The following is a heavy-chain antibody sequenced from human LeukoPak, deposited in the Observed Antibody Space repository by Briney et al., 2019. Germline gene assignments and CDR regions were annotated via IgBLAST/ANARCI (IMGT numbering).Heavy chain of an antibody. D-gene: IGHD2-21*01. CDR2: ISGSGGST. J-gene: IGHJ3*02. Sequence: GGSLRLSCAASGFTFSSYGMSWVRQAPGKGLEWVSAISGSGGSTYYADSVKGRFTVSRDNSKNTLYLQMNSLRAEDTAVYYCARARPVFGAFDIWGQGTMVTVSS. CDR3: ARARPVFGAFDI. V-gene: IGHV3-23*01. CDR1: GFTFSSYG.